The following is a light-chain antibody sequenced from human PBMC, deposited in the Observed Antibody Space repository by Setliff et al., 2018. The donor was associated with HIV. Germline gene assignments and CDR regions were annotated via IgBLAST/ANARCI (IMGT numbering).Light chain of an antibody. J-gene: IGLJ2*01. V-gene: IGLV2-14*03. CDR1: SSDVGSYNY. CDR2: DVS. CDR3: TSYTSSSTFV. Sequence: QSALTQPASVSGFPGQSITISCTGSSSDVGSYNYVSWYQQHPGKAPKLMIYDVSKRPSGVSNRFSGSKSGNTASLTISGLQAEDEADYYCTSYTSSSTFVFGGGTKVTV.